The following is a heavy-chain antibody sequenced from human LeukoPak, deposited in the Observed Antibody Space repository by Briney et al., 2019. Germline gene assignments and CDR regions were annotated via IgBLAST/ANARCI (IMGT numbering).Heavy chain of an antibody. CDR1: GYTFTSYG. J-gene: IGHJ6*02. V-gene: IGHV1-18*01. Sequence: GASAKVSCKASGYTFTSYGISWVRQAPGQGLEWMGWISAYNGNTNYAQKLQGRVTMTTDTSTSTAYMELRSLRSDDTAVYYCARAGELGVGATTEDYYGMDVWGQGTTVTVSS. CDR2: ISAYNGNT. CDR3: ARAGELGVGATTEDYYGMDV. D-gene: IGHD1-26*01.